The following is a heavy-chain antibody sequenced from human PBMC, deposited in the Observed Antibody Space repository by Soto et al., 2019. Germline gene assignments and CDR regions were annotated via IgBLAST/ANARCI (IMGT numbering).Heavy chain of an antibody. CDR2: IIPIFGTA. CDR1: GGTFSSYA. J-gene: IGHJ6*02. CDR3: ATHDRPGKLQGGSYYGDYYDYGMDV. V-gene: IGHV1-69*06. Sequence: QVQLVQSGAEVKKPGSSVKVSCKASGGTFSSYAISWVRQAPGQGLEWMGGIIPIFGTANYAQKFQGIVTITADKSTSTAYMGMSSLRSGDPAVYYCATHDRPGKLQGGSYYGDYYDYGMDVWGQGTTVTVSS. D-gene: IGHD1-26*01.